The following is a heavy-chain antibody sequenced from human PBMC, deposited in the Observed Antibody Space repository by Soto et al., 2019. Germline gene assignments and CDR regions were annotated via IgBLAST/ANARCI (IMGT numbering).Heavy chain of an antibody. CDR2: ITPFVDTS. Sequence: QVRLVQSGAEVKKPGSSVKVSCKVSGGTFSKYSLSWVRQTPGQGLEWMGGITPFVDTSNYAQRFLGRVTITADKSTNTAFLEVRAPKSEDTALFFWAITSYCMGSGCYSRHYYGMDVWGQGTTVTVSS. CDR3: AITSYCMGSGCYSRHYYGMDV. CDR1: GGTFSKYS. D-gene: IGHD2-21*01. V-gene: IGHV1-69*06. J-gene: IGHJ6*02.